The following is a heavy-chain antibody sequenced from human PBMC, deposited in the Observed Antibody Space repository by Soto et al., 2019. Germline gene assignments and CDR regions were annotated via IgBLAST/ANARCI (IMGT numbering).Heavy chain of an antibody. Sequence: ASGKVSCKTSGYSFTAYGISWVRQAPGQGLEWMGWISCYNGKTKYAQKVQGRVTMTTDTSTSTAYMEVRSLRSDDTAIYYCARDAPPPELRFLEWHNYDYNGMDVWGQGTTVTVSS. D-gene: IGHD3-3*01. CDR2: ISCYNGKT. J-gene: IGHJ6*02. CDR3: ARDAPPPELRFLEWHNYDYNGMDV. V-gene: IGHV1-18*01. CDR1: GYSFTAYG.